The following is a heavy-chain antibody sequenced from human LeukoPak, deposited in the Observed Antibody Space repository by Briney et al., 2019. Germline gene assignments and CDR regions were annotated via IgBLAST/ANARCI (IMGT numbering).Heavy chain of an antibody. Sequence: GASVKVSCKASGYTFTSYAMHWVRQAPGQRLEWMGWINAGNGNTKYSQKFQGRVTITRDTSASTAYMELSSLRSEDTAVYYCARERTSIVVPAPRPRNWFDPWGQGTLVTVSS. CDR2: INAGNGNT. CDR1: GYTFTSYA. D-gene: IGHD2-2*01. J-gene: IGHJ5*02. CDR3: ARERTSIVVPAPRPRNWFDP. V-gene: IGHV1-3*01.